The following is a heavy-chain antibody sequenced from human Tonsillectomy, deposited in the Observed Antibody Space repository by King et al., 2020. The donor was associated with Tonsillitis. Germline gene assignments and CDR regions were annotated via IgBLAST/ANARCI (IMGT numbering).Heavy chain of an antibody. D-gene: IGHD3-22*01. Sequence: VQLVESGGGLVKPGGSLRLSCVMSGFSFSDYDMNWVRQAPGKGLEWVSSISSTRRDIQYADSVKGRFTISRDNAKNSLFLQMDSLRVENTAVYFCAKDKGAGYYDNSRGAFDIWGQGTMVIVSS. V-gene: IGHV3-21*06. J-gene: IGHJ3*02. CDR1: GFSFSDYD. CDR3: AKDKGAGYYDNSRGAFDI. CDR2: ISSTRRDI.